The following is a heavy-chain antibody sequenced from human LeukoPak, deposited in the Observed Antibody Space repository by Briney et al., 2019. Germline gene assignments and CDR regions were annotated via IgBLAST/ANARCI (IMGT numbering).Heavy chain of an antibody. V-gene: IGHV1-8*03. J-gene: IGHJ6*02. Sequence: ASVKVSCKASGGTFRSYAISWVRQATGQGLEWMGWMNPNGGNTGYAQKFQGRVTITRNTSINTAFMELSSLRSEDTAVYYCARVEGITMIVVAMGGYYGMDVWGQGTTVTVSS. CDR1: GGTFRSYA. CDR2: MNPNGGNT. D-gene: IGHD3-22*01. CDR3: ARVEGITMIVVAMGGYYGMDV.